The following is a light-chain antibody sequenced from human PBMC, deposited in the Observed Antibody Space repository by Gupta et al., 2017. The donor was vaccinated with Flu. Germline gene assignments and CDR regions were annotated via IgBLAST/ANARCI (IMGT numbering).Light chain of an antibody. V-gene: IGLV1-47*01. CDR1: SSNIGSHF. Sequence: QSVRTQPPSASGTPGQRVAISCSGSSSNIGSHFVYWYQQLPGTAPKLLIYRNNQRPSGVPDRFSGSKSGTSASLAISGLRSEDEADYYCAAWDDSLSGWVFGGGTRLTVL. J-gene: IGLJ3*02. CDR2: RNN. CDR3: AAWDDSLSGWV.